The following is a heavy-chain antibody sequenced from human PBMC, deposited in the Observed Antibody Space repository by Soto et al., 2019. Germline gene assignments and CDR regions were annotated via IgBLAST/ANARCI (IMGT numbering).Heavy chain of an antibody. V-gene: IGHV3-23*01. D-gene: IGHD3-22*01. CDR1: GFTFSSYA. Sequence: GGSLRLSCAASGFTFSSYAMSWVRQAPGKGLEWVSAISGSGGSTYYADSVKGRFTISRDNSKNTLYLQMNSLRAEDTAVYYCAKDSSSYYYDSSGYYSENHFDYWGQGTLVTVSS. CDR3: AKDSSSYYYDSSGYYSENHFDY. J-gene: IGHJ4*02. CDR2: ISGSGGST.